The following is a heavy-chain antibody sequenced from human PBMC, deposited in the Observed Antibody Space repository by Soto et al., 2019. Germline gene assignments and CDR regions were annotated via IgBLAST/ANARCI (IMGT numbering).Heavy chain of an antibody. CDR3: ARREIQGPIDF. D-gene: IGHD1-26*01. J-gene: IGHJ4*02. CDR2: IYYSGTT. CDR1: GYSISSSNW. V-gene: IGHV4-28*01. Sequence: SETLSLTCAVSGYSISSSNWWGWIRQPPGKGLEWIGYIYYSGTTYYNPSLKSRVTMSVDTSKNQFSLKLTSVTAVDTAVYYCARREIQGPIDFWGQGTLVTVAS.